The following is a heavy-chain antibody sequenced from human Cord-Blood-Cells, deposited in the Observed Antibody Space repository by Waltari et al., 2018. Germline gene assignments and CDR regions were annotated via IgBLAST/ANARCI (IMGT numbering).Heavy chain of an antibody. J-gene: IGHJ4*02. Sequence: QVQLVQSGAEVKKPGSSVKVSCKASGGTFSSYAISWVRQAPGQGLEWMGGSIPIFGTANYAQKFQGRVTITADESTSTAYMELSSLRSEDTAVYYCARDGVRGDSSSWYFDYWGQGTLVTVSS. CDR3: ARDGVRGDSSSWYFDY. CDR1: GGTFSSYA. D-gene: IGHD6-13*01. V-gene: IGHV1-69*01. CDR2: SIPIFGTA.